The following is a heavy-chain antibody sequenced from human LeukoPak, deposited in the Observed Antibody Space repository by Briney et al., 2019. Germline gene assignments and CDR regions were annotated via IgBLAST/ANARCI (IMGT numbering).Heavy chain of an antibody. Sequence: GGSLRLSCAASGFTFSSYGMTWVRQALGKGLEWVSDISGSGGSTYYADSVKGRFTISRDNSKNTLYLQMNSLRAEDTAVYYCAKDDAWLRFGEWSQGTLVTVSS. V-gene: IGHV3-23*01. CDR3: AKDDAWLRFGE. CDR1: GFTFSSYG. J-gene: IGHJ4*02. D-gene: IGHD3-10*01. CDR2: ISGSGGST.